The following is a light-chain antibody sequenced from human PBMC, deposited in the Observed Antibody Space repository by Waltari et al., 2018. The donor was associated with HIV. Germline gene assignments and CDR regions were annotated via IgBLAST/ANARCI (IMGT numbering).Light chain of an antibody. J-gene: IGKJ5*01. CDR3: HQRTNWPPIT. Sequence: VLTQSPATLSLSPGERATLSCRASQDVASFLAWYQHKPGQAPRLLIYDASNRATGVPARFSGSGSGTAFALTISSLEPEDFAVYYCHQRTNWPPITFGQGTRLEIK. V-gene: IGKV3-11*01. CDR2: DAS. CDR1: QDVASF.